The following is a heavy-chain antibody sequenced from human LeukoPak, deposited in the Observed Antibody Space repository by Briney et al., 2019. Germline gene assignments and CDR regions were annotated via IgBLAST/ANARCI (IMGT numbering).Heavy chain of an antibody. J-gene: IGHJ5*02. CDR2: IYHSGST. D-gene: IGHD6-13*01. Sequence: PSETLSLTCTVSGGSISSGGYYWSWLRQPPGRGLEWIGYIYHSGSTYYNPSLKSRVTISVDRSKNQFSLKLSSVTAADTAVYYCARADWDSSSWFSPKGRCNWFDPWGQGTLVTVSS. CDR1: GGSISSGGYY. CDR3: ARADWDSSSWFSPKGRCNWFDP. V-gene: IGHV4-30-2*01.